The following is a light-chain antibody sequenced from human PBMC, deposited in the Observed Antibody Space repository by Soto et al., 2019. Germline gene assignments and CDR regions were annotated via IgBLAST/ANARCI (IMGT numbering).Light chain of an antibody. CDR3: SSYTRSSTRV. CDR2: ESS. Sequence: QSALTQPASVSGSPGQSITISCSGTSSDIGVYNYVSWFQQHPGKAPKLMIYESSNRPSGVSYRFSGSKSGNTASLTISGLQAEDEADYYCSSYTRSSTRVFGGGTKVTVL. V-gene: IGLV2-14*01. CDR1: SSDIGVYNY. J-gene: IGLJ3*02.